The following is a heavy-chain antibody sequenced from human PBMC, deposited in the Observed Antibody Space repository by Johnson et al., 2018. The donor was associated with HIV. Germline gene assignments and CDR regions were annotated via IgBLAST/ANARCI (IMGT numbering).Heavy chain of an antibody. CDR3: AKEFIGRDLPAGAFDS. V-gene: IGHV3-30*04. Sequence: QMLLVESGGGVVQPGRSLRLSCAASGFTFSSYAMHWVRQAPGKGLEWVAVISYDGRNKYYAESVKGRFTISSDNSKNTLYLQMNSLGSEDTAVYYCAKEFIGRDLPAGAFDSWGQGTMVTVSP. J-gene: IGHJ3*02. CDR2: ISYDGRNK. CDR1: GFTFSSYA. D-gene: IGHD1-26*01.